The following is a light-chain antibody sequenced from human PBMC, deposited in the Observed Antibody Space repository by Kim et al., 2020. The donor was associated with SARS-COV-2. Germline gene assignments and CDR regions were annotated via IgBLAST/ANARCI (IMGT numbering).Light chain of an antibody. CDR3: NYRDSSGNHLL. V-gene: IGLV3-19*01. J-gene: IGLJ2*01. CDR1: SLRSYY. Sequence: SSELTQDPAVSVALGQTVRITCQGDSLRSYYASWYQHKPGQAPVLVIYGKNNRPSGIPDRFSGSSSGNTASLTITGAQAEDYAYYYCNYRDSSGNHLLFG. CDR2: GKN.